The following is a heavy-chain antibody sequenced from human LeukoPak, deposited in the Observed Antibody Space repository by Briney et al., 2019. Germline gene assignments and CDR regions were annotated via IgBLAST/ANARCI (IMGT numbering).Heavy chain of an antibody. V-gene: IGHV1-46*01. CDR1: GYTFTSYY. D-gene: IGHD2/OR15-2a*01. CDR3: ARGPEGIDAAFDI. Sequence: ASVKVSCKASGYTFTSYYMHWVRQAPGQGLEWMGIINPSGGSTSYAQKFQGGVTMTRDTSTSTVYMELSSLRSEDTAEYYRARGPEGIDAAFDIWGQGTMVTVSS. CDR2: INPSGGST. J-gene: IGHJ3*02.